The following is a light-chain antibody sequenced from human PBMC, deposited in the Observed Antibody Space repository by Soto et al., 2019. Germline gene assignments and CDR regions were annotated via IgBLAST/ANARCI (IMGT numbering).Light chain of an antibody. J-gene: IGKJ1*01. Sequence: EIVMTQSPATLSVSPGERATLSCRASQSVSSNLAWYQQKPGQAPRLLIYGASNRATGIPDRFSGSGSGTEFTLTISSLQSEDFAVYYCQKYNNWPPWTFGQGTKVDIK. CDR2: GAS. CDR1: QSVSSN. V-gene: IGKV3-15*01. CDR3: QKYNNWPPWT.